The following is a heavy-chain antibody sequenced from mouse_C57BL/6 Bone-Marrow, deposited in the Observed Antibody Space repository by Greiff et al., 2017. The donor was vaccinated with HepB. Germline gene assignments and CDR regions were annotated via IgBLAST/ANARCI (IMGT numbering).Heavy chain of an antibody. CDR2: IDPSDSYT. D-gene: IGHD2-3*01. Sequence: QVQLQQPGAELVRPGTSVKLSCKASGYTFTSYWMHWVKQRPGQGLEWIGVIDPSDSYTNYNQKFKGKATLTVDTSSSTAYMQLSSLTSEDSAVYYCARSGYYVPHWYFDVWGTGTTVTVSS. CDR1: GYTFTSYW. J-gene: IGHJ1*03. CDR3: ARSGYYVPHWYFDV. V-gene: IGHV1-59*01.